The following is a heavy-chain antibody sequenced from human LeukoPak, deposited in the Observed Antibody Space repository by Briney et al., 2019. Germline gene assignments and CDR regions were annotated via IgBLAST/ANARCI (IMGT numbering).Heavy chain of an antibody. Sequence: SETLSLTCAIYGGSLTGYYWSWVRQPPGKGLEWIAEINHSGDSHYNSSLKSRVTISVDTSKNQFSLKLSSGTAADTAVYYCARGQEDYYDSSGYHFSRYFDLWGRGTLVTVSS. V-gene: IGHV4-34*01. CDR2: INHSGDS. D-gene: IGHD3-22*01. CDR3: ARGQEDYYDSSGYHFSRYFDL. CDR1: GGSLTGYY. J-gene: IGHJ2*01.